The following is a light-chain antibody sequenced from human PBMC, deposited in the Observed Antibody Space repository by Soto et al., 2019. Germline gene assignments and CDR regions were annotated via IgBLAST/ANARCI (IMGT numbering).Light chain of an antibody. J-gene: IGKJ5*01. V-gene: IGKV1-39*01. CDR2: ATS. CDR1: QTISTP. Sequence: DIQMTQSPSSLSASVGDRVTITCRASQTISTPLTCYQQKLGNVPDLLVYATSRLQSGVPSRFSGSRSGTDFTLTISSVQPEDFATYHCHHKYGPPAFGQGTRLEIK. CDR3: HHKYGPPA.